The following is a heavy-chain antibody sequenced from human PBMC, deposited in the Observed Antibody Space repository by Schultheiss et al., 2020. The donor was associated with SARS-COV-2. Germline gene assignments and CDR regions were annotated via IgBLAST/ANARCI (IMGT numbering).Heavy chain of an antibody. D-gene: IGHD2-2*01. CDR1: GYSFTSYW. CDR3: ARQGPDIVVVPAAIGDAFDI. J-gene: IGHJ3*02. V-gene: IGHV5-51*01. CDR2: IYPGDSDT. Sequence: GGSLRLSCKGSGYSFTSYWIGWVRQMPGKGLEWMGIIYPGDSDTRYSPSFQGPVTISADKSISTAYLQWSSLKASDTAMYYCARQGPDIVVVPAAIGDAFDIWGQGTMVTVSS.